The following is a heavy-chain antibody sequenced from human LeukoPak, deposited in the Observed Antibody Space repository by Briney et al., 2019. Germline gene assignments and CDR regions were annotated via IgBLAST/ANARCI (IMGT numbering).Heavy chain of an antibody. D-gene: IGHD1-26*01. Sequence: GSLRLSCAASGFTFSSYAMSWVRQAPGKGLECIGYIYYIGSTNYNPSLKSRVTISLDTSKSQFSLKLTSVTPADTAVYYCARGGIVGSRTNWFDPWGQGILVTVSS. CDR1: GFTFSSYA. V-gene: IGHV4-59*01. CDR2: IYYIGST. J-gene: IGHJ5*02. CDR3: ARGGIVGSRTNWFDP.